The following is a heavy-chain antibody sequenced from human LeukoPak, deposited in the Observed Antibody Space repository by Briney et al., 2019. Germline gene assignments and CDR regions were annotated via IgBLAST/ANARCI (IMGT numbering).Heavy chain of an antibody. CDR1: GGSFSGYY. Sequence: PSETLSLTCAVYGGSFSGYYWSWIRQPPGKGLEWIGEINHSGSTNYNPSLKSRVTISVDTSKNQFSLKLSSVTAADTAVYYCARRGTNDAFDIWGQGTMVTVSS. J-gene: IGHJ3*02. CDR3: ARRGTNDAFDI. CDR2: INHSGST. V-gene: IGHV4-34*01. D-gene: IGHD2-2*01.